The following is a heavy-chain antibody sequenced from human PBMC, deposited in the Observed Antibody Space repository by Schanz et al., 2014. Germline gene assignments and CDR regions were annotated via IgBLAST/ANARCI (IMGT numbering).Heavy chain of an antibody. CDR2: MNPDSGNT. D-gene: IGHD2-2*01. Sequence: QVQLVQSGAEVKKPGASVKVSCKTSGYTFTSYDISWVRQATGQGLEWMGWMNPDSGNTGYAKRLRGRVIMTRGTSISTAYMELSSLRSEDTAVYYCARAIRNQLLSDNWGQGTLVTVSS. CDR3: ARAIRNQLLSDN. CDR1: GYTFTSYD. V-gene: IGHV1-8*01. J-gene: IGHJ4*02.